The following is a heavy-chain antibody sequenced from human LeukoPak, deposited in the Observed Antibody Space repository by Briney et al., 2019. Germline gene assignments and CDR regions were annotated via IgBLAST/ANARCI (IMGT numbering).Heavy chain of an antibody. Sequence: SETLSLTCAVYGGSFSGYYWSWIRQPPGKGLEWIGEINHSGSTNYNSSLKSRVAISVDTSKNQFSLKLSSVTAADTAVYYCARGRGWNWFDPWGQGTLVTVSS. V-gene: IGHV4-34*01. D-gene: IGHD2-15*01. CDR1: GGSFSGYY. J-gene: IGHJ5*02. CDR2: INHSGST. CDR3: ARGRGWNWFDP.